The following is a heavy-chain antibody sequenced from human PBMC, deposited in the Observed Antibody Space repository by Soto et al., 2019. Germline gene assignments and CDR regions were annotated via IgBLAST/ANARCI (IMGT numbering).Heavy chain of an antibody. J-gene: IGHJ4*02. Sequence: ASVKVSCKASGGTFSSYAISWVRQAPGQGLEWMGGIIPIFGTANYAQKFQGRVTITADESTSTAYMELSSLRSEDTAVYYCARSTYYYDSSGYYWPNGFDYWGQGTLVTVSS. D-gene: IGHD3-22*01. CDR1: GGTFSSYA. CDR3: ARSTYYYDSSGYYWPNGFDY. CDR2: IIPIFGTA. V-gene: IGHV1-69*13.